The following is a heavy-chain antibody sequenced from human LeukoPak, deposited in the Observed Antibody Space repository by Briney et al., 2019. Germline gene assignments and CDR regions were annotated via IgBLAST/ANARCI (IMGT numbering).Heavy chain of an antibody. CDR2: MYYSGST. D-gene: IGHD5-18*01. J-gene: IGHJ4*02. CDR1: GGSIGSSSYY. Sequence: SETLSLTCTVSGGSIGSSSYYWGWIRQPPGKGLAWIGSMYYSGSTYYNPSLKSRVTMSVDTSKNQFSLKLTSVTAADTAVYYCVRAGPNTAMLTWAFDCWGQGILVTVSS. V-gene: IGHV4-39*07. CDR3: VRAGPNTAMLTWAFDC.